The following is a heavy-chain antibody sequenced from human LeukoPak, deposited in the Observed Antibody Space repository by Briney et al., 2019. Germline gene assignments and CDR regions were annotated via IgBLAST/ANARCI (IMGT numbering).Heavy chain of an antibody. D-gene: IGHD1-26*01. CDR2: MNPNSGNT. CDR1: GYTFTSYD. J-gene: IGHJ4*02. Sequence: ASVKVSCKASGYTFTSYDINWVRQAPGQGLEWMGWMNPNSGNTGYAQKFQGRVTMTRNTSISTAYMELSSLRSEDAAVYYCARSGGSYQYYFDYWGQGTLVTVSS. V-gene: IGHV1-8*01. CDR3: ARSGGSYQYYFDY.